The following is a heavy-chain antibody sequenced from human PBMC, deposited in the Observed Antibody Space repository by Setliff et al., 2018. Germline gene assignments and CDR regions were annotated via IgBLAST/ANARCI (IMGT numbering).Heavy chain of an antibody. J-gene: IGHJ5*02. CDR2: IIPIFGTA. V-gene: IGHV1-69*13. CDR3: ARGLREEGYRVHVGHGKDHLAVGGVLGDGEPGLQRCAVVFIIIPINACKPLQGLP. CDR1: GGTFSSYA. D-gene: IGHD2-2*01. Sequence: GASVKVSCKASGGTFSSYAISWVRQAPGQGLEWMGGIIPIFGTANYAQKFQGRVTITADEFTSTAYMELSRLRSEGTAVYYCARGLREEGYRVHVGHGKDHLAVGGVLGDGEPGLQRCAVVFIIIPINACKPLQGLPWG.